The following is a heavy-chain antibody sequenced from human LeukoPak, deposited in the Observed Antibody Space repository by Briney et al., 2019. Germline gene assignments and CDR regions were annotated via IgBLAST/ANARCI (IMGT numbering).Heavy chain of an antibody. CDR3: AKGHYYGSGSLDY. CDR2: IWYDGSNK. Sequence: GGSLRLSCAASGFTFSSYGMHWVRQAPGKGLEWVAVIWYDGSNKYYADSVKGRFTISRDNSKNTLYVQMNSLRAEDTAVYYCAKGHYYGSGSLDYWGQGTLVTVSS. J-gene: IGHJ4*02. D-gene: IGHD3-10*01. CDR1: GFTFSSYG. V-gene: IGHV3-33*06.